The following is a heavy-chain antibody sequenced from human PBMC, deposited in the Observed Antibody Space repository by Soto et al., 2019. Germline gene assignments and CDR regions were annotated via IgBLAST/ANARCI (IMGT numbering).Heavy chain of an antibody. V-gene: IGHV3-15*07. Sequence: EVQLVESGGGLVKPGGSLRLSCAASGFTFSNAWMNWVRQAPGKGLEWVGRIKSKTDGGTTDYAAPVKGRFTISRDDSKNTLYLQMNSLKTEDTAVYYCTTDSCSSTSCYPYWGQGTLVTVSS. D-gene: IGHD2-2*01. CDR1: GFTFSNAW. J-gene: IGHJ4*02. CDR2: IKSKTDGGTT. CDR3: TTDSCSSTSCYPY.